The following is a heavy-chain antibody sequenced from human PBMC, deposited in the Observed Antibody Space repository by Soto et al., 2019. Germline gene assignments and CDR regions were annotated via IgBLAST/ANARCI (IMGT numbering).Heavy chain of an antibody. D-gene: IGHD3-16*02. V-gene: IGHV4-4*02. CDR3: ASRSYAMDI. CDR1: GGSISSSNW. Sequence: QVQLLESGPGLVKPSGTLSLTCAVSGGSISSSNWWSGVRQPPGKGLEWIGEIFHNGNAYCNPYPTGRVTRSVEKSKNQFSLNLNSVIAAATAVYYCASRSYAMDIWGQGTTV. J-gene: IGHJ6*02. CDR2: IFHNGNA.